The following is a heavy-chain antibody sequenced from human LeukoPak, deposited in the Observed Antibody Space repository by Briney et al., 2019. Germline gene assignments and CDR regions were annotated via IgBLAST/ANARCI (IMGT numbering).Heavy chain of an antibody. J-gene: IGHJ6*03. CDR1: GGTFSSYA. CDR3: AREGLPTTWRYYYYMDV. D-gene: IGHD4-17*01. Sequence: ASVKVSCKASGGTFSSYAISWVRQAPGQGLEWMGWINPNSGGTNYAQKFQGRVTMTRDTSISTAYMELSRLRSDDTAVYYCAREGLPTTWRYYYYMDVWGKGTTVTVSS. CDR2: INPNSGGT. V-gene: IGHV1-2*02.